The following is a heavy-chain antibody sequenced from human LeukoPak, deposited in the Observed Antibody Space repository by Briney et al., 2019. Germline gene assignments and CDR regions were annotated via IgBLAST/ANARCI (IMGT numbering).Heavy chain of an antibody. V-gene: IGHV3-30*04. CDR1: GFTFSSYA. Sequence: GRSLRLSCAASGFTFSSYAMHWVRQAPGKGLEWVAVISYDGSNKYYADSVKGRFTISRDNSKNTLYLQMNSLRAEDTAVYYCARRGYSSSWYARYYYYYMDVWGKGTTVTVSS. J-gene: IGHJ6*03. CDR2: ISYDGSNK. CDR3: ARRGYSSSWYARYYYYYMDV. D-gene: IGHD6-13*01.